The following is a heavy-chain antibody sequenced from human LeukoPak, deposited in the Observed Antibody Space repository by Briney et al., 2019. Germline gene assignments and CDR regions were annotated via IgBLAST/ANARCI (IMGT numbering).Heavy chain of an antibody. CDR3: ARHSVYSSSSVDY. CDR2: INPSGGRT. Sequence: ASVKVSCKASGYTFTSYYMHWVRQAPGQGLEWMGIINPSGGRTSYAQRFQGRVTMTRDMSTSTVYMELSSLKASDTAMYYCARHSVYSSSSVDYWGQGTLVTVSS. J-gene: IGHJ4*02. D-gene: IGHD6-6*01. V-gene: IGHV1-46*01. CDR1: GYTFTSYY.